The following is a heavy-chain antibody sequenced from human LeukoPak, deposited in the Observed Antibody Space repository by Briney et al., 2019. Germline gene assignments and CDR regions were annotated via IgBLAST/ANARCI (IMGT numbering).Heavy chain of an antibody. CDR1: GGSISSGGYY. V-gene: IGHV4-31*03. J-gene: IGHJ4*02. D-gene: IGHD3-22*01. Sequence: SETLSLTCTVSGGSISSGGYYWSWIRQHPGKGLEWIGYIYYSGSTYYNPSLKSRVTISVDTSKNQFSLKLSSVTAADTAVYYCSREPRSGYYFPIWGQGTLVTVSS. CDR3: SREPRSGYYFPI. CDR2: IYYSGST.